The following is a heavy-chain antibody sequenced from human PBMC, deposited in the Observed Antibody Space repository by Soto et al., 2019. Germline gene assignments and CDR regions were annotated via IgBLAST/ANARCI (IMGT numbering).Heavy chain of an antibody. J-gene: IGHJ4*02. CDR1: DDSINSDKYY. CDR2: IYYRGNA. D-gene: IGHD3-9*01. CDR3: ARLEGLATISYYFDC. V-gene: IGHV4-39*01. Sequence: NPSETLSLTCSVSDDSINSDKYYWGWIRQPPGKGLEWIGSIYYRGNAYYNPSLQTRVTISLDKSKSQFSLKLNSVTAADSAVYFCARLEGLATISYYFDCWGPGALVTVSS.